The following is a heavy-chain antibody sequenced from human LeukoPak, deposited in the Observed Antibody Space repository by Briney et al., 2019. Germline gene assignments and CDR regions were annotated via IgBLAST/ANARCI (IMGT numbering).Heavy chain of an antibody. CDR3: AGEDGDYYGSGTPPKALYYFDY. Sequence: SETLSLTCTVSGGSISSYYWGWIRQPPGKGLEWIGYIYYSGSTNYNPSLKSRVTISVDTSKNQFSLKLSSVTAADTAVYYCAGEDGDYYGSGTPPKALYYFDYWGQGTLVTVSS. CDR1: GGSISSYY. D-gene: IGHD3-10*01. V-gene: IGHV4-59*01. J-gene: IGHJ4*02. CDR2: IYYSGST.